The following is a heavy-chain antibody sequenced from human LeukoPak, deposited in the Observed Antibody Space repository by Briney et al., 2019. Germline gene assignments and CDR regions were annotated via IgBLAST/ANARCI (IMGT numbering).Heavy chain of an antibody. CDR1: GFTFSSYS. V-gene: IGHV3-21*01. CDR3: ATAPVTFNWFDP. Sequence: PGGSLRLSCAASGFTFSSYSMIWVRKAPGKGLEWVSSISSSSSYIYYADSVKGRFTISRDNAKNSLYLQMNSLRAEDTAVYYCATAPVTFNWFDPWGQGTLVTVSS. J-gene: IGHJ5*02. D-gene: IGHD4-17*01. CDR2: ISSSSSYI.